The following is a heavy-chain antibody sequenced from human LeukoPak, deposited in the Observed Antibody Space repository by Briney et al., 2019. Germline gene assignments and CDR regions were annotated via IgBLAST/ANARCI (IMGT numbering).Heavy chain of an antibody. J-gene: IGHJ4*02. CDR2: IIPIFGTA. D-gene: IGHD3-22*01. CDR1: GGTFSSYA. Sequence: SVKVSCKASGGTFSSYAISWVRQAPGQGLEWMGGIIPIFGTANYAQKFQGRVTITADESTGTAYMELSSLRSEDTAVYYCARDRYYYDGLGYWGQGTLVTVSS. CDR3: ARDRYYYDGLGY. V-gene: IGHV1-69*13.